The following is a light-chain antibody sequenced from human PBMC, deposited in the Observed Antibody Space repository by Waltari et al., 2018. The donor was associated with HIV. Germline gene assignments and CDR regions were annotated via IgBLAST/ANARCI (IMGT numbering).Light chain of an antibody. J-gene: IGLJ1*01. CDR1: SSDVGSYKY. V-gene: IGLV2-11*01. CDR3: CSYTGTYTRYV. Sequence: QSALTQPRSVSGSPGQSVTISCTGTSSDVGSYKYVSWYQLLPGKAPQLIIHDVDERPSGGPARFSGSKSGNKASLSIAGLQAEDEAEYYCCSYTGTYTRYVFGTGAKVTVL. CDR2: DVD.